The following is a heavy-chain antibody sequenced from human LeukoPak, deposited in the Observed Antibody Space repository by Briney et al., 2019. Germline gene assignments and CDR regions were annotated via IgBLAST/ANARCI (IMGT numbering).Heavy chain of an antibody. D-gene: IGHD6-13*01. J-gene: IGHJ4*02. CDR3: ARGDSSSWGATLYYFDY. CDR2: ISYDGSNK. Sequence: PGRSLRLSCAASGFTFSSYGMHWVRQAPGKGLEWVAVISYDGSNKYYADSVKDRFTISRDNAKNSLYLQMNSLRAEDTAVYYCARGDSSSWGATLYYFDYWGQGTLVTVSS. CDR1: GFTFSSYG. V-gene: IGHV3-30*03.